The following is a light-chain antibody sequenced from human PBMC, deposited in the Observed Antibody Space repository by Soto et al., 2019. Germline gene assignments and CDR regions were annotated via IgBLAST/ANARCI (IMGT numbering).Light chain of an antibody. J-gene: IGKJ4*01. Sequence: EIVMTQSPATLSVSPGERATLSCRASQSVSSSLAWYQQKPGQASRLLIYGASTRATAIPARFSGSGSGTEFTLTISSLQSEDFAVYYCQQYNNWPPLTFGGGTKVEIK. CDR2: GAS. V-gene: IGKV3-15*01. CDR1: QSVSSS. CDR3: QQYNNWPPLT.